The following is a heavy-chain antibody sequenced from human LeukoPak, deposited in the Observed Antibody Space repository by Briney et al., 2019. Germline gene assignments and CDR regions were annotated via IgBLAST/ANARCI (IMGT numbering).Heavy chain of an antibody. V-gene: IGHV3-74*01. CDR2: INSDGSST. CDR3: ARESSSGWYIWGKLHY. CDR1: GFTFSSYW. Sequence: PGGSLRLSCAAYGFTFSSYWMHWVRQAPGKGLVWVSRINSDGSSTSYADSVKGRFTISRDNAKNTLYLQMNSLRAEDTAVYYCARESSSGWYIWGKLHYWGQGTLVTVSS. D-gene: IGHD6-19*01. J-gene: IGHJ4*02.